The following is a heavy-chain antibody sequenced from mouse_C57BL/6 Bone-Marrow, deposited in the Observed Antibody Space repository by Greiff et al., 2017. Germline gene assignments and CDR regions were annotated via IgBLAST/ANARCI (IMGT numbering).Heavy chain of an antibody. CDR3: TRGSRDGYFDV. Sequence: VQLQQSGAELVRPGASVKLSCTASGYNFTDYYMNWVKQRPGQGLEWIGRIDPGDGDTEYTPKFQGKATLTADTSSNTAYLQLSSLTSEDTAVYYCTRGSRDGYFDVWGKGTTVTVSS. J-gene: IGHJ1*03. D-gene: IGHD1-1*01. V-gene: IGHV14-1*01. CDR1: GYNFTDYY. CDR2: IDPGDGDT.